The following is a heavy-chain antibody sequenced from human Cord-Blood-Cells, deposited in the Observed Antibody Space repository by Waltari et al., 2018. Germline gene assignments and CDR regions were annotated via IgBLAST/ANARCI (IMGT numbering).Heavy chain of an antibody. V-gene: IGHV3-30-3*01. D-gene: IGHD3-10*01. CDR3: ARDQAGFTMGYFDY. Sequence: QVQLVDSGGGVVQPGRSLSLSCAASGFTFRSYALSWVRHPPGKGLGWVAVISYDGSNKYYADSVKGRFTISRDNSKNTLYLQMNSLRAEDTAVYYCARDQAGFTMGYFDYWGQGTLVTVSS. CDR1: GFTFRSYA. CDR2: ISYDGSNK. J-gene: IGHJ4*02.